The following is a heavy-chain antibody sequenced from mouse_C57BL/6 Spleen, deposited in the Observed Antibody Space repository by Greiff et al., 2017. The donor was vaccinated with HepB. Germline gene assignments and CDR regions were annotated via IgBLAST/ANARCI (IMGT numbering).Heavy chain of an antibody. CDR3: TISTMVTTGGFAY. Sequence: VQLQQSGAELVRPGASVTLSCKASGYTFTDYEMHWVKQTPVHGLEWIGAIDPETGGTAYNQKFKGKAILTADKSSSTAYMELRSLTSEDSAVYYGTISTMVTTGGFAYWGQGTLVTVSA. D-gene: IGHD2-2*01. J-gene: IGHJ3*01. CDR1: GYTFTDYE. V-gene: IGHV1-15*01. CDR2: IDPETGGT.